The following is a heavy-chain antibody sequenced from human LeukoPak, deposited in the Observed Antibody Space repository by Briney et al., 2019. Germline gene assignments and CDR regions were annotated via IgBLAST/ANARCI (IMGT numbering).Heavy chain of an antibody. J-gene: IGHJ4*02. CDR1: GYTFTSYD. D-gene: IGHD6-19*01. V-gene: IGHV1-8*01. CDR2: MNPSSGNT. CDR3: AWSGGDSGSSEVDY. Sequence: ASVKVSCKASGYTFTSYDINWVRPAPGQGLEWMGWMNPSSGNTGYAQKFQGGVTMTRNTSTSTAYMELSSLRSEDTAVYYCAWSGGDSGSSEVDYWGQGTLVTVSS.